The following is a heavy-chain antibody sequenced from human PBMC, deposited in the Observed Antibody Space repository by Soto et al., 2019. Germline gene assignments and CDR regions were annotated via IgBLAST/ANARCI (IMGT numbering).Heavy chain of an antibody. CDR1: GFTFSSYA. Sequence: SLRLSCAASGFTFSSYAMTWVRQAPGKGLEWVSVLSASGGTTYYADSVKGRFTISRDNSKNTLYLQMNSLRAEDTAVYYCAKDRSSGTPDAFDIWGQGTMVTVSS. V-gene: IGHV3-23*01. CDR3: AKDRSSGTPDAFDI. D-gene: IGHD3-10*01. CDR2: LSASGGTT. J-gene: IGHJ3*02.